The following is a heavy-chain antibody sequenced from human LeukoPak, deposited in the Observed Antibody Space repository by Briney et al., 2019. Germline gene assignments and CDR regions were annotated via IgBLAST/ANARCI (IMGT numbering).Heavy chain of an antibody. J-gene: IGHJ6*02. V-gene: IGHV3-23*01. CDR3: AKDIAVAGPYYYYGMDV. D-gene: IGHD6-19*01. CDR2: ISGSGGST. Sequence: GGSLRLSCAASGFTFSSYAMSWVRQAPGKGLEWVSAISGSGGSTYYADSVKGRFTISRDNAKNSLYLQMNSLRAEDTALYYCAKDIAVAGPYYYYGMDVWGQGTTVTVSS. CDR1: GFTFSSYA.